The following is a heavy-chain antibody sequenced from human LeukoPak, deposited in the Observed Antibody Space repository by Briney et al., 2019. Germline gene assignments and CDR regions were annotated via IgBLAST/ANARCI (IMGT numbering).Heavy chain of an antibody. V-gene: IGHV3-23*01. CDR3: AKVLNYYGSGYFDY. CDR1: GFTFSSYA. D-gene: IGHD3-10*01. Sequence: GGSPRLSCTASGFTFSSYAMSWVRQAPGKGLEWVSAISGSGGSTHYADSVKGRFTISRDNSKNTLYLQMNSLRAEDTAVYYCAKVLNYYGSGYFDYWGQGTLVTVSS. CDR2: ISGSGGST. J-gene: IGHJ4*02.